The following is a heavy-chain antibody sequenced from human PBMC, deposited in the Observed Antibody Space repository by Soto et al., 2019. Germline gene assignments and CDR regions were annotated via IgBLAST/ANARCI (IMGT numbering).Heavy chain of an antibody. Sequence: QVQLVQSGAEVKKPGASVKVSCKASGYTFTSYAMHWVRQARGQRLEWMGWINAGNGNTKYSQKFQGRVTITRDTSASTAYMELSSLRSEDTAVYYCARGRIDYDILTGYNDYWGQGTLVTVSS. J-gene: IGHJ4*02. CDR2: INAGNGNT. V-gene: IGHV1-3*01. D-gene: IGHD3-9*01. CDR1: GYTFTSYA. CDR3: ARGRIDYDILTGYNDY.